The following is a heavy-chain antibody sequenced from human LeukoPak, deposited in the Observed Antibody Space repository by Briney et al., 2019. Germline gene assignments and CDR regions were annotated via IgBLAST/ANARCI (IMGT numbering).Heavy chain of an antibody. Sequence: PSETLSLTCAVYGGSFSGYYWSWIRQPPGKGLEWIGEINHSGSTNYNPSLKSRVTISVDTSKNQFSLKLSSVTAADTAVYYCARDRYHYDSSGYYWLFDYWGQGTLVIVSS. V-gene: IGHV4-34*01. CDR1: GGSFSGYY. J-gene: IGHJ4*02. CDR3: ARDRYHYDSSGYYWLFDY. CDR2: INHSGST. D-gene: IGHD3-22*01.